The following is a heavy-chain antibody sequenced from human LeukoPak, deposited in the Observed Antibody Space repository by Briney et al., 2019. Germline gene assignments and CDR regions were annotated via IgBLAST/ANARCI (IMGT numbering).Heavy chain of an antibody. D-gene: IGHD3-22*01. CDR3: ARETETRLYYYDSSGYLYYFDY. CDR1: GGTISSYY. CDR2: IYTSGST. Sequence: PSETLSLTCTVSGGTISSYYWSWIRQPAGKGLECIGRIYTSGSTNYNPSLKSRVIISVDACKNQFSLQLSSLTAADTAVYYCARETETRLYYYDSSGYLYYFDYWGQGTLVTVSS. J-gene: IGHJ4*02. V-gene: IGHV4-4*07.